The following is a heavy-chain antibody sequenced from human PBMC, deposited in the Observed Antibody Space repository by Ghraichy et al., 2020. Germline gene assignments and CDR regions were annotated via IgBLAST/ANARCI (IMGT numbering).Heavy chain of an antibody. CDR3: ARQGRGYCSGGSCRHFDY. CDR1: GGSISSSSYY. J-gene: IGHJ4*02. CDR2: IYYSGST. V-gene: IGHV4-39*01. Sequence: SETLSLTCTVSGGSISSSSYYWGWIRQPPGKGLEWIGSIYYSGSTYYNPSLKSRVTISVDTSKNQFSLKLSSVTAADTAVYYCARQGRGYCSGGSCRHFDYWGQGTLVTVSS. D-gene: IGHD2-15*01.